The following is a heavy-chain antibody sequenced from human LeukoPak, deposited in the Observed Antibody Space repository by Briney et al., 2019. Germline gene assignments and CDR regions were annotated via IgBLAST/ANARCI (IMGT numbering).Heavy chain of an antibody. D-gene: IGHD1-1*01. V-gene: IGHV1-8*01. CDR1: GYTFTSYD. CDR3: ARGYNTWYTPTFYYYYYMDV. J-gene: IGHJ6*03. CDR2: MNPNSGNT. Sequence: ASVKVSCKASGYTFTSYDINWVRQATGQGLEWMGWMNPNSGNTGYAQKFQGRVTMTRNTSISTAYMELSSMRSEDTDVYYCARGYNTWYTPTFYYYYYMDVWGKGTAVTVSS.